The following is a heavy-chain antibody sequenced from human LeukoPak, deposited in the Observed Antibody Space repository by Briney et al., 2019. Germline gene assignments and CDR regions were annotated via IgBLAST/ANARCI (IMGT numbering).Heavy chain of an antibody. D-gene: IGHD3-10*01. V-gene: IGHV1-18*01. J-gene: IGHJ3*02. CDR3: AREYGSGSYYAAFDI. CDR1: GGTFSSYA. CDR2: ISAYNGNT. Sequence: GASVKVSCKASGGTFSSYAISWVRQAPGQGLEWMGWISAYNGNTNYAQKLQGRVTMTTDTSTSTAYMELRSLKSDDTAVYYCAREYGSGSYYAAFDIWGQGTMVTVSS.